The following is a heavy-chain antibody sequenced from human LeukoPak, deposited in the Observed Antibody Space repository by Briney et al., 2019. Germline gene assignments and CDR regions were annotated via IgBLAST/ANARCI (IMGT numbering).Heavy chain of an antibody. J-gene: IGHJ5*02. Sequence: SETLSLTCTVSGGSISSYYWSWIRQPAGKGLEWIGRIYTSGSTTYNPSLKSRVTISVDTSKNQLFLRLSSMTAADTAVYYCASGDYNIGWFDPWGQGTLVIVSS. V-gene: IGHV4-4*07. CDR3: ASGDYNIGWFDP. D-gene: IGHD2-21*01. CDR2: IYTSGST. CDR1: GGSISSYY.